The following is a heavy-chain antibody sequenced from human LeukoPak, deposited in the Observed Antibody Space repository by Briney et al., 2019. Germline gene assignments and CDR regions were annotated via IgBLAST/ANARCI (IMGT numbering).Heavy chain of an antibody. CDR2: INHSGST. CDR1: GGSFSGYY. J-gene: IGHJ4*02. D-gene: IGHD2-21*02. Sequence: KPSETLSLTCAVYGGSFSGYYWSWIRQPPGRGLEWIGEINHSGSTNYNPSLKSRVTISVDTSKNQFSLKLSSVTAADTAVYYCARGLSAIVHWGQGTLVTVSS. V-gene: IGHV4-34*01. CDR3: ARGLSAIVH.